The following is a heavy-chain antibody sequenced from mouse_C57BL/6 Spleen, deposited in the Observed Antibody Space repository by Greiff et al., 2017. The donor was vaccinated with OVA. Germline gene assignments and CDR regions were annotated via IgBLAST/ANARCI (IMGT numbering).Heavy chain of an antibody. CDR1: GYAFSSYW. J-gene: IGHJ4*01. Sequence: VKLMESGAELVKPGASVKISCKASGYAFSSYWMNWVKQRPGKGLEWIGQIYPGDGDTNYNGKFKGKATLTADKSSSTAYMQLSSLTSEDAAVYFCARSGYYGAMDYWGQGTSVTVSS. D-gene: IGHD2-3*01. CDR2: IYPGDGDT. CDR3: ARSGYYGAMDY. V-gene: IGHV1-80*01.